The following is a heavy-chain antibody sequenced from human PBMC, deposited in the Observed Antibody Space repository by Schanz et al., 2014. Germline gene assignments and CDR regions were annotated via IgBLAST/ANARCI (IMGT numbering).Heavy chain of an antibody. D-gene: IGHD3-9*01. Sequence: EVQLVESGGGLVQPGGSLRLSCAASGFSVGNKYMNWVRQAPGKGLEWVSAISASGGSTYYADSVKGRFTISRDNSKSTLYLQMNSLRAEDTAVYYCAKAADWPVTRFDPWGQGTLVTVSS. J-gene: IGHJ5*02. V-gene: IGHV3-23*04. CDR2: ISASGGST. CDR3: AKAADWPVTRFDP. CDR1: GFSVGNKY.